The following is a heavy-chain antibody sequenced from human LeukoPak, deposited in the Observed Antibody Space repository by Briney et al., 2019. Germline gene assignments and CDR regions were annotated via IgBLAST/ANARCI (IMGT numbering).Heavy chain of an antibody. CDR3: AREIGNYDSSGYPDDAFDI. J-gene: IGHJ3*02. Sequence: GASVKVSCKVSGYTLTELSMHWVRQAPGKGLEWMGGFDPEDGETIYAQKFQGRVTMTRDTSTSTVYMELSSLRSEDTAVYYCAREIGNYDSSGYPDDAFDIWGQGTMVTVSS. CDR1: GYTLTELS. V-gene: IGHV1-24*01. CDR2: FDPEDGET. D-gene: IGHD3-22*01.